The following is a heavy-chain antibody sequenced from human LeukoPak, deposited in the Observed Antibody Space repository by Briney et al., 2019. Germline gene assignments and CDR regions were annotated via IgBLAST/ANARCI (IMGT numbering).Heavy chain of an antibody. V-gene: IGHV1-8*01. CDR3: ARGRADYYDSSGYVDYYYYMDV. CDR2: MNPNSGNT. D-gene: IGHD3-22*01. CDR1: GYTFTSYD. J-gene: IGHJ6*03. Sequence: ASVKVSCKASGYTFTSYDINWVRQATGQGLEWMGWMNPNSGNTGYAQKFQGRVTMTRNTSISTAYMELSSLRSEDTAVYYCARGRADYYDSSGYVDYYYYMDVCGKGTTVTVSS.